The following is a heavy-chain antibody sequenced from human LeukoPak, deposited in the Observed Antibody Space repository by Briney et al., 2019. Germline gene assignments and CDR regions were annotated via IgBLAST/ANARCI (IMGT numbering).Heavy chain of an antibody. CDR3: ARINVDYGDYAVAY. CDR2: MYYSGST. Sequence: QLQLQESGPGLVKPSETLSLTCTVSGGSISSTSYYWGWIRQPPGKGLEWIGSMYYSGSTYYNPSLKSRVTISVDTSKNHFSLKLSSVTAADTAVYYCARINVDYGDYAVAYWGQGTLVTVSS. D-gene: IGHD4-17*01. CDR1: GGSISSTSYY. J-gene: IGHJ4*02. V-gene: IGHV4-39*02.